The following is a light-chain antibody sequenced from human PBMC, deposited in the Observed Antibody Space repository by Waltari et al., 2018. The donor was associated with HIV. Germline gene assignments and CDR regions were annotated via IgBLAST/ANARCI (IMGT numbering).Light chain of an antibody. V-gene: IGKV4-1*01. CDR2: WGS. CDR1: QSVLVRSKKGDSTY. Sequence: DIVTTQSPESLSLSLGERATINCKSSQSVLVRSKKGDSTYIAWYQHKPGQPPKLRFYWGSTRESGVPDRFSASGSGTDFTLTISCLQAEDVAVYYCHQYYVPPFTFGPGTRVDLK. J-gene: IGKJ3*01. CDR3: HQYYVPPFT.